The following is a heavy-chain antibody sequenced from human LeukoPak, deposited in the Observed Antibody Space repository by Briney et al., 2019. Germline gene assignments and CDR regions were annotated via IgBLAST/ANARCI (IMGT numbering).Heavy chain of an antibody. CDR3: ARGVGVAGSPIDY. CDR1: GDSVSSNSAA. D-gene: IGHD6-19*01. CDR2: TYYRSKWYN. Sequence: SQTLSLTCVISGDSVSSNSAAWTWIRLSPSRGLEWLGGTYYRSKWYNDYAVSVKSRITINPDTSKNQFSLQLNSVTPEDTAVYYCARGVGVAGSPIDYWGQGTLVTVSS. V-gene: IGHV6-1*01. J-gene: IGHJ4*02.